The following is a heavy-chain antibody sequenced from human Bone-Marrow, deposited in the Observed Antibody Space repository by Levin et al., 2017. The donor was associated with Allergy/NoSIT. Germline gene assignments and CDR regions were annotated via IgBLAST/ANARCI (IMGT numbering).Heavy chain of an antibody. CDR2: ISGSSSYT. J-gene: IGHJ4*02. V-gene: IGHV3-11*03. CDR3: AGIKWRLTGYYIDY. D-gene: IGHD3-9*01. CDR1: GFTFSDYY. Sequence: RPGGSLRLSCAASGFTFSDYYMSWIRQAPGQGLEWLSYISGSSSYTNNADSVKGRFTISSDNTKNSLYLQMNSLRAEDTAVYYCAGIKWRLTGYYIDYWGQGTLVTVSS.